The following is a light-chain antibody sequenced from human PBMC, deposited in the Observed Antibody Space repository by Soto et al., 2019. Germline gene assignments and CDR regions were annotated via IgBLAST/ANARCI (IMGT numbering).Light chain of an antibody. CDR2: DVS. Sequence: QSALTQPPSASGSPGQSVTISCTGSSTDIGGHDYVSWYQQFPGKAPKLIIFDVSTRPSGVPDRFSGSKSVNTASLTISGLQAEDEADYYCSSYAGNMNLVFGGGTQLTVL. CDR1: STDIGGHDY. V-gene: IGLV2-8*01. CDR3: SSYAGNMNLV. J-gene: IGLJ2*01.